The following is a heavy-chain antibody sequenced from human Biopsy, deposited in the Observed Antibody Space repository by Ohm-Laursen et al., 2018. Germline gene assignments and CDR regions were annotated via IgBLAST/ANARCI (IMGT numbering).Heavy chain of an antibody. CDR1: GGTFTKHA. V-gene: IGHV1-69*06. CDR3: ARFPLGAYDDSGSYRAVEHWYFDL. CDR2: SIPLFNTA. Sequence: ASVTASCQASGGTFTKHAVGWVRQAAGHGLEWLGSSIPLFNTANYADKFQGRVTLTAAKSTTTAYMKLSSLRSEDTAIYYCARFPLGAYDDSGSYRAVEHWYFDLWGRGTLVTVSS. D-gene: IGHD3-22*01. J-gene: IGHJ2*01.